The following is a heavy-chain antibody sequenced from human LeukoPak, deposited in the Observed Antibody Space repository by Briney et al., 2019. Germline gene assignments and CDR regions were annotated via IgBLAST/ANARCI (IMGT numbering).Heavy chain of an antibody. Sequence: GASVKVSCKASGYTFTSYGISWVRQAPGQGLEWMGWISAYNGNTNYAQKLQGRVTMTTDTSTSTAYMELRSLRSDDTAVYYCARGESQYSGSYFSYYYYGMDVWGQGTTVTVSS. J-gene: IGHJ6*02. D-gene: IGHD1-26*01. CDR3: ARGESQYSGSYFSYYYYGMDV. V-gene: IGHV1-18*01. CDR2: ISAYNGNT. CDR1: GYTFTSYG.